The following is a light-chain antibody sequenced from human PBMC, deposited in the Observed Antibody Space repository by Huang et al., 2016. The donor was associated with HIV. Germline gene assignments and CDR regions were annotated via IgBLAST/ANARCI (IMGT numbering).Light chain of an antibody. CDR2: GAS. CDR1: QSILYISGNKNY. J-gene: IGKJ3*01. V-gene: IGKV4-1*01. Sequence: DIVMTQSPDSLAVSLGERATINCKSSQSILYISGNKNYLSWYQKKPGQPPKRLIYGASTRESGVPDRFSGSGSGTDFTLTISSLQAEDVAVYYCQQYFTTPTFGPGTKVEI. CDR3: QQYFTTPT.